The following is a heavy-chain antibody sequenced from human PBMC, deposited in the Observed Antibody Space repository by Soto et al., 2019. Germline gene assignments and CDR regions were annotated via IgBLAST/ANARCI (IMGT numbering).Heavy chain of an antibody. J-gene: IGHJ1*01. CDR2: IRQDGAES. CDR3: ARLVANVYGDVLQH. V-gene: IGHV3-7*01. Sequence: DVQLVESGGGLVQPGGSLKLSCAASGFTFSNYWMSWVRQTPGKGLEWVANIRQDGAESRYVDSAKGRFTISRDNAKSSLYLQMNSLRADDTAIYYCARLVANVYGDVLQHWGQGTLVTVSS. D-gene: IGHD4-17*01. CDR1: GFTFSNYW.